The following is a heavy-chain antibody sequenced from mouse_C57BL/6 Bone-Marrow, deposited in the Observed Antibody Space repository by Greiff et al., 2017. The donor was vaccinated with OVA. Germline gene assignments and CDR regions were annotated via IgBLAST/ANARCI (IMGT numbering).Heavy chain of an antibody. CDR1: GYTFTSYW. CDR2: IYPGSGST. CDR3: ARGYYGSSGWYLDD. V-gene: IGHV1-55*01. Sequence: QVQLQQPGAELVKPGASVKMSCKASGYTFTSYWITWVKQRPGQGLEWIGDIYPGSGSTNYNEKFKGKATLTVDTSSSTAYMQLSSLTSEDSAVYYCARGYYGSSGWYLDDWGKGTTLTVSS. J-gene: IGHJ2*01. D-gene: IGHD1-1*01.